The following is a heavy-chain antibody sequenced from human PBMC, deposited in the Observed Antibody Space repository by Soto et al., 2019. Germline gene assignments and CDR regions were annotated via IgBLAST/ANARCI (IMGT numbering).Heavy chain of an antibody. CDR1: GGSFSGYY. CDR3: ARGGNSGSYYNNWFDP. V-gene: IGHV4-34*01. Sequence: SETLSLTCAVYGGSFSGYYWSWIRQPPGKGLEWIGEINHSGSTNYNPSLKSRVTISVDASKNQFSLKLSSVTAADTAVYYCARGGNSGSYYNNWFDPWGQGTLVTVSS. D-gene: IGHD3-10*01. CDR2: INHSGST. J-gene: IGHJ5*02.